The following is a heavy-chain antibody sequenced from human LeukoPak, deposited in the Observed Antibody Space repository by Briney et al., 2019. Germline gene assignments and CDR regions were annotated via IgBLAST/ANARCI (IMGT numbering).Heavy chain of an antibody. CDR3: ARVGVIAAAGRPNYYYGMDV. CDR2: INPSGGST. V-gene: IGHV1-46*01. Sequence: ASVKVSCKASGYTFTSYYMHWVRQAPGQGLEWMGIINPSGGSTSYAQKFQGRVTMTRDTSTSTVYMELSSLRSEDTAVYYCARVGVIAAAGRPNYYYGMDVWGQGTTVTVSS. CDR1: GYTFTSYY. J-gene: IGHJ6*02. D-gene: IGHD6-13*01.